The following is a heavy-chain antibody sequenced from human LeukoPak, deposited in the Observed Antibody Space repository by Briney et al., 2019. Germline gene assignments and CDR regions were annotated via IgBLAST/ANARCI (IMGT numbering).Heavy chain of an antibody. J-gene: IGHJ4*02. CDR3: ARDLSSSGYYPYYFDY. Sequence: ASVKVSCKVSGYTLTELSMHWVRQAPGKGLEWMGGFDPEDGETIYAQKFQGRVTITADESTSTAYMELSSLRSEDTAVYYCARDLSSSGYYPYYFDYWGQGTLVTVSS. CDR2: FDPEDGET. V-gene: IGHV1-24*01. CDR1: GYTLTELS. D-gene: IGHD3-22*01.